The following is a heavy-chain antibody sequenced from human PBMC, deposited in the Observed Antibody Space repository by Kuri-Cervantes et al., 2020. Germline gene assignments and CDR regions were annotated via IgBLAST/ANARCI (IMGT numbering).Heavy chain of an antibody. Sequence: SETLSLTCTVSGGSISSSSYYWGWIRQPPGKGLEWIGSIYYSGSTYYNPSLKSRVTISVDTSKNQFSLKLSSVTAADTAVCYCARIGSRRASHFDYWGQGTLVTVSS. D-gene: IGHD2-15*01. CDR3: ARIGSRRASHFDY. CDR1: GGSISSSSYY. CDR2: IYYSGST. J-gene: IGHJ4*02. V-gene: IGHV4-39*01.